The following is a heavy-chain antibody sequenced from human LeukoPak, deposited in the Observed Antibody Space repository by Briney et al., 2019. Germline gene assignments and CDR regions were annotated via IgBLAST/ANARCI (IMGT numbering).Heavy chain of an antibody. D-gene: IGHD3-10*01. CDR1: GFTFSNHD. CDR3: AKGSGSGTYVDY. V-gene: IGHV3-23*01. J-gene: IGHJ4*02. Sequence: GGSLRLSCVASGFTFSNHDMSWVRQAPGKGLEWVSTISGSGAYTHYADSVKGRFTISRDNSKNTLYVQMNSLRAEDTAVYYCAKGSGSGTYVDYWGQGTLVTVSS. CDR2: ISGSGAYT.